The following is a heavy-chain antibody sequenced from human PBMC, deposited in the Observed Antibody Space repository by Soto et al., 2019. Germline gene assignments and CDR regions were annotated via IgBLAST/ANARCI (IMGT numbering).Heavy chain of an antibody. J-gene: IGHJ3*02. CDR1: GXTISSNY. Sequence: GSLRLSCAASGXTISSNYMSWVRQAPGKGLEWVSVIYSGGSTYYADSLKGRFTISIDNSKNTLYLQMNSLGAEDTAVYYCATDLHYYDSSGGAFDIWGQGTMVTVSS. V-gene: IGHV3-53*01. D-gene: IGHD3-22*01. CDR3: ATDLHYYDSSGGAFDI. CDR2: IYSGGST.